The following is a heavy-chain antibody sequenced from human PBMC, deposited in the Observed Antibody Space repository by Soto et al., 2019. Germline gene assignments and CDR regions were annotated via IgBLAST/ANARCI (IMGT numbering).Heavy chain of an antibody. Sequence: ASVKVSCKASGYTFTSYAMHWVRQAPGQRLEWMGWINAGNGNTKYSQKFQGRVTITRDTSASTAYMELSSLRSEDTAVFYCARQTAMETYLFAYWGQGTLVTVSS. CDR1: GYTFTSYA. CDR3: ARQTAMETYLFAY. D-gene: IGHD5-18*01. CDR2: INAGNGNT. V-gene: IGHV1-3*01. J-gene: IGHJ4*02.